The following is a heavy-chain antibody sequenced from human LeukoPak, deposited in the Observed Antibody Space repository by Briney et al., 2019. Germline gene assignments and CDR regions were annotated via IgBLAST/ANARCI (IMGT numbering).Heavy chain of an antibody. Sequence: PSETLSLTCTVPGGSISSYYWSWIRQPPGKGLEWIGYIYYSGSTNYNPSLKSRVTISVDTSKNQFSLRLSSVTAADTAVYFCARGILRDYYDSSGFYHRGGVGYWGQGTLVTVSS. CDR3: ARGILRDYYDSSGFYHRGGVGY. CDR1: GGSISSYY. D-gene: IGHD3-22*01. V-gene: IGHV4-59*08. J-gene: IGHJ4*02. CDR2: IYYSGST.